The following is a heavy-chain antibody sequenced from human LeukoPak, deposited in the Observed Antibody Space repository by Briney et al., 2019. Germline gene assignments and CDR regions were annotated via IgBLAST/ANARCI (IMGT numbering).Heavy chain of an antibody. CDR2: IYYSGST. V-gene: IGHV4-59*01. Sequence: SETLSLTCTVSRGSISSYYWSWIRQPPGKGLEWIGYIYYSGSTNYNPSLKSRVTISVDTSKNQFSLKLSSVTAADTAVYYCARYLDYYNWFDPWGQGTLVTVSS. D-gene: IGHD4/OR15-4a*01. J-gene: IGHJ5*02. CDR3: ARYLDYYNWFDP. CDR1: RGSISSYY.